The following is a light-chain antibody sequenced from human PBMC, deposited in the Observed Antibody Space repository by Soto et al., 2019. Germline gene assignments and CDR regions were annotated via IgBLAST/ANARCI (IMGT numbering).Light chain of an antibody. V-gene: IGKV4-1*01. CDR3: QQYYSTPLT. CDR1: QSVLYSSNNKNY. Sequence: DIVMTQSPDSLAVSLGERATINCKSGQSVLYSSNNKNYLAWFQQKPGQPPKLLIYWASTRESGVPDRFSGSGSGTDFTLTISSLQAEDVAIDDCQQYYSTPLTFGGGTKVEIK. CDR2: WAS. J-gene: IGKJ4*01.